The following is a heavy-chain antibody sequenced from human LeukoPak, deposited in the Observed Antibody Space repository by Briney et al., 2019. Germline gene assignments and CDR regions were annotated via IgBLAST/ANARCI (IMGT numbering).Heavy chain of an antibody. D-gene: IGHD3-10*01. CDR3: ARDTYFYGSGRQYY. J-gene: IGHJ4*02. Sequence: KPSETLSLTCTVSGGSISSSSYYWGWIRQPPGKGLEWIGSIYYSGSTYYNPSLKSRVTISVDTSKNQFSLKLSSVTAADTAVYYCARDTYFYGSGRQYYWGQGTLVTVSS. V-gene: IGHV4-39*02. CDR2: IYYSGST. CDR1: GGSISSSSYY.